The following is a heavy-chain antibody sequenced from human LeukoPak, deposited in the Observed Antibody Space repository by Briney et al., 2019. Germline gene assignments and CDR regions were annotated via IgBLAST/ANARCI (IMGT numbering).Heavy chain of an antibody. D-gene: IGHD6-13*01. J-gene: IGHJ4*02. Sequence: GRSQRLSCAASGFTFDDYAMHWVRQAPGKGLEWVSGISWNSGSIGYADSVKGRFTISRDNAKNSLYLQMNSLRAEDTALYYCAKGSSSRRYYFDYWGQGTLVTVSS. CDR3: AKGSSSRRYYFDY. V-gene: IGHV3-9*01. CDR1: GFTFDDYA. CDR2: ISWNSGSI.